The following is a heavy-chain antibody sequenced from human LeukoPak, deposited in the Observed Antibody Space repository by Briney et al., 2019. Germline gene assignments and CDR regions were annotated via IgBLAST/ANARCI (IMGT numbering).Heavy chain of an antibody. D-gene: IGHD3-22*01. CDR3: ARGPNYYDSSGYYQPYYYYGMDV. Sequence: GGSLRLSCAASGFSLTTYGIHWVRQAPGEGLEWVAFIRNNGDTVYNEDSVGGRFIISRDNSKNTLYLQTNSLRAEDTAVYYCARGPNYYDSSGYYQPYYYYGMDVWGQGTTVTVSS. V-gene: IGHV3-30*02. CDR1: GFSLTTYG. J-gene: IGHJ6*02. CDR2: IRNNGDTV.